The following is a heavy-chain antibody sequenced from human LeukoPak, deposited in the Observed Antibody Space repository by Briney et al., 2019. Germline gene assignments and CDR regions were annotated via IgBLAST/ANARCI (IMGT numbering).Heavy chain of an antibody. Sequence: SETLSLTCTVSGGSISSYYWSWIRQPPGKGLEWIGYIYYSGSTNYNPSLKSRVTISVDTSKNQFSLKLSSVTAADTAVYYCARGYGSGSYYNYLGYYYYYMDVWGKGTTVTISS. CDR2: IYYSGST. CDR3: ARGYGSGSYYNYLGYYYYYMDV. CDR1: GGSISSYY. D-gene: IGHD3-10*01. J-gene: IGHJ6*03. V-gene: IGHV4-59*01.